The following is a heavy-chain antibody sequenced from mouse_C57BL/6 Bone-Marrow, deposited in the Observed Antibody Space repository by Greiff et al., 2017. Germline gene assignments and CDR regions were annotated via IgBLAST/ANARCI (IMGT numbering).Heavy chain of an antibody. CDR3: AKHEDPNWPLYFDY. CDR2: FYPGSGSI. CDR1: GYTFTEYT. J-gene: IGHJ2*01. D-gene: IGHD4-1*01. V-gene: IGHV1-62-2*01. Sequence: VQLQQSGAELVKPGASVKLSCKASGYTFTEYTIHWVKQRSGQGLEWIGWFYPGSGSIKYNEKFKDKATLTADKSSSTVYMELSRLTSEESAVYIGAKHEDPNWPLYFDYWGQGTTLTVAS.